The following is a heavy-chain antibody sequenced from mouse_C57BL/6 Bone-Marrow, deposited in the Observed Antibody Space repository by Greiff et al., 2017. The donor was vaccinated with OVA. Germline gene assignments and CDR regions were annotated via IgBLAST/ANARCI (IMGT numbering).Heavy chain of an antibody. V-gene: IGHV2-9-1*01. CDR1: GFSLTSYA. CDR2: IWTGGGT. Sequence: VKLVESGPGLVAPSQSLSITCTVSGFSLTSYAISWVRQPPGKGLEWLGVIWTGGGTNYNSALKSRLSISKDNSKSQVFLKMNSLQTDDTARYYCARNSYDYYVNWYFDVWGTGTTVTVSS. CDR3: ARNSYDYYVNWYFDV. D-gene: IGHD2-4*01. J-gene: IGHJ1*03.